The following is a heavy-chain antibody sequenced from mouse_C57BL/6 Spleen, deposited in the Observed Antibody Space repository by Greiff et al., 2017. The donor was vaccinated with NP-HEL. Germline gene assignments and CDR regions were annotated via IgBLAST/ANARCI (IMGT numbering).Heavy chain of an antibody. CDR3: AKGDYDDYFDY. CDR1: GFSLTSYG. D-gene: IGHD2-4*01. J-gene: IGHJ2*01. V-gene: IGHV2-4*01. Sequence: VQRVESGPGLVQPSQSLSITCTVSGFSLTSYGVHWVRQPPGKGLEWLGVIWSGGSTDYNAAFISRLSISKDNSKSQVFFKMNSLQADDTAIYYCAKGDYDDYFDYWGQGTTLTVSS. CDR2: IWSGGST.